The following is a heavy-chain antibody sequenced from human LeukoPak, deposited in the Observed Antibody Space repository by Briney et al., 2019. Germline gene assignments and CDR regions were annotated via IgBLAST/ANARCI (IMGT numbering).Heavy chain of an antibody. CDR3: AKAYGGLYYYHYMDV. CDR1: GFTFSSYG. V-gene: IGHV3-23*01. J-gene: IGHJ6*03. Sequence: PGGTLRLSCAASGFTFSSYGMSWVRQAPGKGLEWVSAISGSGGSTYYADSVKGRFTISRDNSKNTLYLQMNSMRAEDTAVYYCAKAYGGLYYYHYMDVWGKGTTVTISS. D-gene: IGHD3-10*01. CDR2: ISGSGGST.